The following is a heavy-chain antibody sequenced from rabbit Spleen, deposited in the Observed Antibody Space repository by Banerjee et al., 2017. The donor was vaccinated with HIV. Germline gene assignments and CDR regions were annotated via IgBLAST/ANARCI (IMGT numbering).Heavy chain of an antibody. CDR3: ARGYSYSYVGVAYVTDYFNL. Sequence: QSLEESGGGLVQPEGSLTLTCTASGFSFSGNYYMCWVRQAPGKGLEWIGCMNSVSGSASYASWVISRFTISKTSSAVTLQMTSLTGADTATYFCARGYSYSYVGVAYVTDYFNLWGPGTLVTVS. D-gene: IGHD6-1*01. V-gene: IGHV1S40*01. CDR1: GFSFSGNYY. CDR2: MNSVSGSA. J-gene: IGHJ4*01.